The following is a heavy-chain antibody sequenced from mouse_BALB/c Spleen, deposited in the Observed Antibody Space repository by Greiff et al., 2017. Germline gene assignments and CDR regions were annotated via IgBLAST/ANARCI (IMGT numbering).Heavy chain of an antibody. CDR2: IWSGGST. D-gene: IGHD4-1*01. J-gene: IGHJ4*01. V-gene: IGHV2-2*02. CDR3: ARKDWDEDYYAMDY. Sequence: VQLVESGPGLVQPSQSLSITCTVSGFSLTSYGVHWVRQSPGKGLEWLGVIWSGGSTDYNAAFISRLSISKDNSKSQVFFKMNSLQANDTAIYYCARKDWDEDYYAMDYWGQGTSVTVSS. CDR1: GFSLTSYG.